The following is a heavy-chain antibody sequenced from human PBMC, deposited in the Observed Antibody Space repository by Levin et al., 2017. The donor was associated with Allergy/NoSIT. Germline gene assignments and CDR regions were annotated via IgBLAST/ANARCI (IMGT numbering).Heavy chain of an antibody. D-gene: IGHD6-6*01. J-gene: IGHJ4*02. V-gene: IGHV3-30*04. Sequence: PGGSLRLSCAASGFTFSSYAMHWVRQAPGKGLEWVAVISYDGSNKYYADSVKGRFTISRDNSKNTLYLQMNSLRAEDTAVYYCGRDDSRGIRGSSRAVDYWGQGTLVTVSS. CDR1: GFTFSSYA. CDR2: ISYDGSNK. CDR3: GRDDSRGIRGSSRAVDY.